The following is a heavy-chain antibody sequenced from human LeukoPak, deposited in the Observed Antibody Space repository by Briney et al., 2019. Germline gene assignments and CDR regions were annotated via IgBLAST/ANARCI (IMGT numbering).Heavy chain of an antibody. CDR3: VTPTREKTVAAVYLS. CDR1: GYTLTVYY. D-gene: IGHD2-15*01. V-gene: IGHV1-69-2*01. Sequence: ASVKVSCKASGYTLTVYYMHWVRQAPGKGLEWMGRADPEDGEAIYAAKFQGRVTITADTSIDTVYMELSSLRSEDTAVYYCVTPTREKTVAAVYLSWGQGTQVTVSS. J-gene: IGHJ5*02. CDR2: ADPEDGEA.